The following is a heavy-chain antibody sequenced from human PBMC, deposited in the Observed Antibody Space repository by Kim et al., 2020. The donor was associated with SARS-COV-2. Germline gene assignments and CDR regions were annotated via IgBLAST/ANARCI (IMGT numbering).Heavy chain of an antibody. V-gene: IGHV1-69*06. J-gene: IGHJ5*02. CDR3: ARGEIPRFGFGEPWFDP. D-gene: IGHD3-10*01. Sequence: SVKVSCKASGGTFSSYAISWVRQAPGQGLEWMGGIIPIFGTANYAQKFQGRVTITADKSTSTAYMELSSLRSEDTAVYYCARGEIPRFGFGEPWFDPWGQGTLVTVSS. CDR1: GGTFSSYA. CDR2: IIPIFGTA.